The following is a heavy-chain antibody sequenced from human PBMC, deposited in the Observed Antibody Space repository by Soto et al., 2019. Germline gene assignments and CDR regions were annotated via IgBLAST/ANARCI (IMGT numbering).Heavy chain of an antibody. CDR2: IYYSGST. J-gene: IGHJ4*02. D-gene: IGHD3-22*01. CDR3: AREMNYYDTSGDSYFDY. CDR1: GGSISSGTYH. V-gene: IGHV4-31*03. Sequence: QVQLQESGPGLVKPSQTLSLTCTVSGGSISSGTYHWTWIRQHPEKGLEWIGYIYYSGSTYYNPXLKSRVTISVXXSXNXXSLRLSSVTAADTAVYYCAREMNYYDTSGDSYFDYWGQGTLVTVSS.